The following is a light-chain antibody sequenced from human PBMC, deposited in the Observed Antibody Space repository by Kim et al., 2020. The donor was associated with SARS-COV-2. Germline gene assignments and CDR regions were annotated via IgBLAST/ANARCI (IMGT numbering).Light chain of an antibody. V-gene: IGLV10-54*01. CDR1: SKDQRNEG. Sequence: PPATLTCTGTSKDQRNEGATWLQQHQAHHPKLLSSRNNNRPPGITERFSSARTGDNTALMIKGVPPAIEDDYYCSAWDNSLSAWVFGGGTQLTVL. CDR2: RNN. J-gene: IGLJ3*02. CDR3: SAWDNSLSAWV.